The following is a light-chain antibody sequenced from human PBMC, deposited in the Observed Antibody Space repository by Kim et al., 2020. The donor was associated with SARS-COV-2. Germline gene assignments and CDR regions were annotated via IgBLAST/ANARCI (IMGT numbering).Light chain of an antibody. V-gene: IGLV1-51*01. J-gene: IGLJ3*02. CDR3: GTWDSSLSAGV. Sequence: GQKVTISGSGSISNIGNNFVAWYQHPPGTAPKVLIYDNNKRPSGIPDRFSGSKSGTSATLGITGLQTGDEADYYCGTWDSSLSAGVFGGGTQLTVL. CDR2: DNN. CDR1: ISNIGNNF.